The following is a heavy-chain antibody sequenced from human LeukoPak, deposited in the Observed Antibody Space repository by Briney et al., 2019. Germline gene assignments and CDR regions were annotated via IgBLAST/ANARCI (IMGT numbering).Heavy chain of an antibody. CDR3: AKERYYGSGSYYGPFNWFDP. CDR2: ISGSGGST. CDR1: GFTFSSYA. V-gene: IGHV3-23*01. J-gene: IGHJ5*02. Sequence: GGSLRLSCAASGFTFSSYAMSWVRQAPGKGLEWVSAISGSGGSTYYADSVKGRFTISRDNSKNTLYLQMNSLRAEDTAVYCCAKERYYGSGSYYGPFNWFDPWGQGTLVTVSS. D-gene: IGHD3-10*01.